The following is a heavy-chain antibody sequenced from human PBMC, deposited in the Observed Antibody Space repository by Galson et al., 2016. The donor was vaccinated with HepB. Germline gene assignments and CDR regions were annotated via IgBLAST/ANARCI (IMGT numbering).Heavy chain of an antibody. CDR1: GFTFSSYA. V-gene: IGHV3-23*01. J-gene: IGHJ4*02. Sequence: SLRLSCAASGFTFSSYAMSWVRQAPGKGLEWVSAISGSGSSTYYADSVKGRFTISRDDSWNTLYLQMDSLRAEDTALYYCAKDLGSGDIVLMLYGKGAGGPGTLVTDSS. CDR2: ISGSGSST. CDR3: AKDLGSGDIVLMLYGKGA. D-gene: IGHD2-8*01.